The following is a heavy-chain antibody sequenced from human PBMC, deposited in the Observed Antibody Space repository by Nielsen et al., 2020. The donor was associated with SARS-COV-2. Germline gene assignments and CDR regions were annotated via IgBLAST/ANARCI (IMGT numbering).Heavy chain of an antibody. D-gene: IGHD3-22*01. CDR2: IYYSGST. Sequence: GSLRLSCTVSGGSISSYYWSWIRQPPGKGLEWIGYIYYSGSTNYNPSLKSRATISVDTSKNQFSLKLSSVTAADTAVYYCARAGGDDSSGYYPDAFDIWGQGTMVTASS. CDR1: GGSISSYY. J-gene: IGHJ3*02. V-gene: IGHV4-59*01. CDR3: ARAGGDDSSGYYPDAFDI.